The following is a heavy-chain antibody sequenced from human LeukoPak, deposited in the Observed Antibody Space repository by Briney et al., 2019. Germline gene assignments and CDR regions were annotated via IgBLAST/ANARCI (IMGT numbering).Heavy chain of an antibody. J-gene: IGHJ5*02. D-gene: IGHD2-15*01. CDR3: ARAGYCSGGSCPCDP. V-gene: IGHV4-61*01. Sequence: SETLSLTCTVSGGSVSSGSYYWSWIRQPPGKGLEWIGYIYYSGSTNYNPSLESRVTISVDTSKNQFSLKLTSVTAADTAVYYCARAGYCSGGSCPCDPWGQGTLVTVSS. CDR2: IYYSGST. CDR1: GGSVSSGSYY.